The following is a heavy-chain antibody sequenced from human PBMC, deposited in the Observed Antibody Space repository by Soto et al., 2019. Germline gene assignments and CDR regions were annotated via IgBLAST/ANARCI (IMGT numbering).Heavy chain of an antibody. CDR2: VSASGLNT. V-gene: IGHV3-23*01. CDR1: GFTFSTYA. CDR3: ANERPRRTSGYFFAF. D-gene: IGHD5-18*01. J-gene: IGHJ4*02. Sequence: EVQLLESGGKLVQPGGSLTLSCAASGFTFSTYAMAWVRQAPGKGLEWVSGVSASGLNTDYADPVKGRFYISRDNSKNTLALHMNSLRAEDTALYYCANERPRRTSGYFFAFGGQGTPVTVSS.